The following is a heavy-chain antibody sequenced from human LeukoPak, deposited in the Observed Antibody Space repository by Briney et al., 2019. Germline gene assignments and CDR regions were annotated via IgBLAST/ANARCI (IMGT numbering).Heavy chain of an antibody. CDR1: GGSISSYY. D-gene: IGHD3-10*01. J-gene: IGHJ5*02. CDR3: ARGAPYYYGSGGNWFDP. CDR2: IYDSGST. Sequence: PSETLSLTCTVSGGSISSYYWSWIRQPPGKGLEWIGYIYDSGSTNYNPSLKSRVTISVDTSKNQFSLKLSSVTAADTAVYYCARGAPYYYGSGGNWFDPWGQGTLVTVSS. V-gene: IGHV4-59*01.